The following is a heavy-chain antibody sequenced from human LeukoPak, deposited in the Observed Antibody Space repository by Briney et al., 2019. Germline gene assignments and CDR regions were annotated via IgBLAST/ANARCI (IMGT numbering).Heavy chain of an antibody. V-gene: IGHV1-69*13. CDR1: GGTFSSYA. CDR2: IIPIFGTA. J-gene: IGHJ4*02. CDR3: ARVHGARLRYFDWLSPADY. Sequence: SVKVSCKASGGTFSSYAISWVRQAPGQGLEWMGGIIPIFGTANYAQKFQGRVTITADESTSTAYMELSSLRSEDTAVYYCARVHGARLRYFDWLSPADYWGQGTLVTVSS. D-gene: IGHD3-9*01.